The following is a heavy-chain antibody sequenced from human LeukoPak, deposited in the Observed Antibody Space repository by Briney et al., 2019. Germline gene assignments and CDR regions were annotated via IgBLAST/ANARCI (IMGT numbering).Heavy chain of an antibody. J-gene: IGHJ4*02. CDR1: GFIFSNYA. V-gene: IGHV3-21*01. CDR3: AKGGRYRVEMATINPFDY. Sequence: GGSLRLSCAVSGFIFSNYAMSWVRQAPGKGLEWVSSISSSSSYIYYADSVKGRFTISRDNAKNSLYLQMNSLRAEDTAVYYCAKGGRYRVEMATINPFDYWGQGTLVTVSS. CDR2: ISSSSSYI. D-gene: IGHD5-24*01.